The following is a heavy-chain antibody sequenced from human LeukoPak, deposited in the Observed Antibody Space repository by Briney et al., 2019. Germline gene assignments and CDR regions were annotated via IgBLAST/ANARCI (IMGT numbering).Heavy chain of an antibody. V-gene: IGHV4-59*01. D-gene: IGHD6-13*01. CDR1: GGSISSYY. CDR3: AREGEYSSSWSYFDY. CDR2: IYYSGST. J-gene: IGHJ4*02. Sequence: ASETLSLTCTVSGGSISSYYWSWIRQPPGKGLEWIGYIYYSGSTNYNPSLKSRVTISVDTSKNQFSLKLSSVTAADTAVYYCAREGEYSSSWSYFDYWGQGTLVTVSS.